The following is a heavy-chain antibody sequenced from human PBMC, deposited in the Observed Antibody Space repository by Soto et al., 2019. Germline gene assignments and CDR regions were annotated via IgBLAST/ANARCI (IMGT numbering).Heavy chain of an antibody. CDR1: GGSISSSNW. D-gene: IGHD5-18*01. Sequence: SETLSLTCAVSGGSISSSNWWSWVRQPPGKGLEWIGEIYHSGSTNYNPSLKSRVTISVDKSKNQFSLKLSSVTAADTAVYYCARGGEKRGYSYGYDYYYGMDVCGQRTTVTVSS. CDR3: ARGGEKRGYSYGYDYYYGMDV. V-gene: IGHV4-4*02. CDR2: IYHSGST. J-gene: IGHJ6*02.